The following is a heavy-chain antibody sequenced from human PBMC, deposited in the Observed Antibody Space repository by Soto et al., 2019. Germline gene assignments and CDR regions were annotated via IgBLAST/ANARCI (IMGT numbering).Heavy chain of an antibody. D-gene: IGHD1-26*01. CDR2: IYSAGTT. CDR1: GFTVSSNY. J-gene: IGHJ6*03. CDR3: ARVEQSYYYMDV. Sequence: PGGSLRLSCAASGFTVSSNYMSWVRQAPGKGLEWVSVIYSAGTTYYADSVKGRFTISRDNSKNTLYLQMNSLTVEDTAVYYCARVEQSYYYMDVWGKGTTVTVSS. V-gene: IGHV3-66*01.